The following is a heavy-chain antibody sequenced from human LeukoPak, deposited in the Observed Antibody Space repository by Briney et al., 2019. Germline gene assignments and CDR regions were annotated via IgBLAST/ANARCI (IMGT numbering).Heavy chain of an antibody. D-gene: IGHD3-22*01. Sequence: GGSLRLSCAASGFTFDGYAMHWVRQAPGKGLEWVSLISWDVDSTYYADSVKGRFTISRDNSKNSLYLQMNSLRAEDTALYYCARGRTDYDSTFDYWGQGTLVTVSS. CDR1: GFTFDGYA. J-gene: IGHJ4*02. CDR3: ARGRTDYDSTFDY. V-gene: IGHV3-43D*03. CDR2: ISWDVDST.